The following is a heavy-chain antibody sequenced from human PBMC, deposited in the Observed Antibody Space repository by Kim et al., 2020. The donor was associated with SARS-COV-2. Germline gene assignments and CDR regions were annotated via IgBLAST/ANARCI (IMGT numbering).Heavy chain of an antibody. Sequence: GGSLRLSCAASGFTFDDYAMHWVRQAPGKGLEWVSGISWNSGSIGYADSVKGRFTISRDNAKNSLYLQMNSLRAEDTALYYCAKADSSGWYLGHGMDVWGQGTTVTVSS. D-gene: IGHD6-19*01. CDR3: AKADSSGWYLGHGMDV. J-gene: IGHJ6*02. CDR1: GFTFDDYA. V-gene: IGHV3-9*01. CDR2: ISWNSGSI.